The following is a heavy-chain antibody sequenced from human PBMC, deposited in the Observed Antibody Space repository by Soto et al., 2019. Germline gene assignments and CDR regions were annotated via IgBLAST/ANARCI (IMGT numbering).Heavy chain of an antibody. J-gene: IGHJ4*02. CDR1: GGSISSGDYY. CDR3: ASSSSSWLRTEGFDY. V-gene: IGHV4-31*03. Sequence: PSETLSLTCTVSGGSISSGDYYWSWVRQHPGKGLEWIGYRSYSGSTYYNPSLKSRVTIVVDTSRNQFSLRLSSVTAADTAVYYCASSSSSWLRTEGFDYWGQGTLVTVSS. D-gene: IGHD6-13*01. CDR2: RSYSGST.